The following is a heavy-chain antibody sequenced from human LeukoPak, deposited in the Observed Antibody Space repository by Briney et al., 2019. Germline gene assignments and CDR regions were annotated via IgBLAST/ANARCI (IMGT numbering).Heavy chain of an antibody. V-gene: IGHV4-34*01. CDR2: INHSGST. Sequence: GSLRLSCAASGFTFSSYAMSWVRQAPGKGLEWIGEINHSGSTNYNPSLKSRVTISVDTSKNQFSLKLSSVTAADTAVYYCARINYDYVWGSYPLYYFDYWGQGTLVTVSS. CDR1: GFTFSSYA. D-gene: IGHD3-16*01. J-gene: IGHJ4*02. CDR3: ARINYDYVWGSYPLYYFDY.